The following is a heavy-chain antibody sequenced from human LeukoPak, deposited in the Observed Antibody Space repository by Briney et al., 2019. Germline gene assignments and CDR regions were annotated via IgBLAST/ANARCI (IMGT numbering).Heavy chain of an antibody. Sequence: GGSLRLSCAASGFTFSNYAMSGVRQAPGKGLEWVSSISDSGGSTYYADSVKGRFTISRDNSKNTLYLQINSLRVEDTAVYYCARDQLGAVLYFDYWGQGALVTVSS. CDR3: ARDQLGAVLYFDY. D-gene: IGHD1-1*01. J-gene: IGHJ4*02. V-gene: IGHV3-23*01. CDR1: GFTFSNYA. CDR2: ISDSGGST.